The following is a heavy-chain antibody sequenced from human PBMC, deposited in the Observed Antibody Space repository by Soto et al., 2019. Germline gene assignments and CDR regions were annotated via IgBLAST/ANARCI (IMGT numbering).Heavy chain of an antibody. D-gene: IGHD5-12*01. J-gene: IGHJ4*02. CDR2: IHYTGST. CDR3: ARGGGWLPEY. CDR1: GGSINSYY. V-gene: IGHV4-59*01. Sequence: QVQLRESGPGLVKPSETLSLTCTVSGGSINSYYWSWIRQPPGKGLEWVGNIHYTGSTTYNPSLKSRVTLSVDTPKNQFSRKLSSVTAAVTAVYYCARGGGWLPEYWGQGTLVTVSS.